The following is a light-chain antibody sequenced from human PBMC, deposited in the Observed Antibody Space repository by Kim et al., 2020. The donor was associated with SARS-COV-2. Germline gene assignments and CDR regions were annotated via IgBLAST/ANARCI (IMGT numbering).Light chain of an antibody. CDR2: AAS. Sequence: ASVGDRVTITCRASQDISNYLAWFQLKPGKAPKRLIYAASALQPGVPSRFSGSGSGTEFTLTVTSLQPEDVATYYCQKCDSAPWTFGQGTKVDIK. CDR1: QDISNY. CDR3: QKCDSAPWT. J-gene: IGKJ1*01. V-gene: IGKV1-27*01.